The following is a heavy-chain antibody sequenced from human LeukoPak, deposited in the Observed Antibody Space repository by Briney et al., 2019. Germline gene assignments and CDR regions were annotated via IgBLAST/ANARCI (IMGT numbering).Heavy chain of an antibody. D-gene: IGHD6-13*01. V-gene: IGHV3-53*01. Sequence: GGSLRLSCAASGFIVRSNYMSWVRQAPGKGLEGVSVIYSGGSTYYADSVKGRFTISRDSSKNTLYLQMNSLRAEDTAVYYCARGEAAADYYMDVWGKGTTVTVSS. CDR2: IYSGGST. CDR3: ARGEAAADYYMDV. CDR1: GFIVRSNY. J-gene: IGHJ6*03.